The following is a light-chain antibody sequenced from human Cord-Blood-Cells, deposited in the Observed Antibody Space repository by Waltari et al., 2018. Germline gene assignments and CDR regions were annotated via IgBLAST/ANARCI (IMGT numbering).Light chain of an antibody. Sequence: QSALTQPPSVSGSPGQSITISSTGTTSDVGSYNLVSWYQQHPGKAPKLMIYEGSKRASGVSNRFSGSKSGNTASLTISGLQAEDEADYYCCSYAGSSTLVFGGGTKLTVL. CDR1: TSDVGSYNL. V-gene: IGLV2-23*01. CDR3: CSYAGSSTLV. CDR2: EGS. J-gene: IGLJ2*01.